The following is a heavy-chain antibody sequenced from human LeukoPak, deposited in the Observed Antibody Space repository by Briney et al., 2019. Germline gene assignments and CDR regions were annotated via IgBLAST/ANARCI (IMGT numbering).Heavy chain of an antibody. CDR2: IKQDGSEK. V-gene: IGHV3-7*01. CDR1: GFIFSTYA. J-gene: IGHJ4*02. Sequence: GGSLRLSCAASGFIFSTYAMNWVRQAPGKGLEWVANIKQDGSEKYYVDSVKGRFTISRDNAKNSLYLQMNSLRAEDTAVYYCAGGDRSSWYLYYFDYWGQGTLVTVSS. D-gene: IGHD6-13*01. CDR3: AGGDRSSWYLYYFDY.